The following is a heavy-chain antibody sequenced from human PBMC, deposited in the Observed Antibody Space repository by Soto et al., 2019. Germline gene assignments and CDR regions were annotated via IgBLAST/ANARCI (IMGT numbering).Heavy chain of an antibody. V-gene: IGHV4-39*01. Sequence: SETLCLTCTVSGGSISSSSYYWGWIRQPPGKGLEWIGSIYYSGSTYYNPSLKSRVTISVDTSKNQFSLKLSSVTAADTAVYYCARHGTPDTAMVSSSYYYYGMDVWGQGTTVTVSS. CDR3: ARHGTPDTAMVSSSYYYYGMDV. CDR2: IYYSGST. J-gene: IGHJ6*02. D-gene: IGHD5-18*01. CDR1: GGSISSSSYY.